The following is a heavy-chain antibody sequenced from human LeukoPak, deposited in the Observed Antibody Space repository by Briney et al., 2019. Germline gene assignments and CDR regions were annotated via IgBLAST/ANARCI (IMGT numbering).Heavy chain of an antibody. Sequence: ASVKVSCKASGYTFTDYYMHWVRQAPGQGFEWMGWINPNDGDTNYAQKFQGRVTMTRDTSISTAHMEVSRLRSDDTAVYYCARANFLYCSSSTCLFDCWGQGTLVTVSS. D-gene: IGHD2-2*01. CDR3: ARANFLYCSSSTCLFDC. CDR1: GYTFTDYY. CDR2: INPNDGDT. J-gene: IGHJ4*02. V-gene: IGHV1-2*02.